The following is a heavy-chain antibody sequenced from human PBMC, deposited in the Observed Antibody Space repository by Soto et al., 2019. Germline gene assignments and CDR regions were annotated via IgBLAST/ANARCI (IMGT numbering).Heavy chain of an antibody. CDR1: GYTFTSYD. Sequence: QVQLVQSGAEVKKPGASVKVSCKASGYTFTSYDINWVRQATGQGLEWMGWMNPNSGNTGSAQKFQGRVTMTRDTSISTAYMEPTRLLSEDTAVYSCARERRVARNDYWGQGTLVTVSS. V-gene: IGHV1-8*01. CDR3: ARERRVARNDY. J-gene: IGHJ4*02. D-gene: IGHD5-12*01. CDR2: MNPNSGNT.